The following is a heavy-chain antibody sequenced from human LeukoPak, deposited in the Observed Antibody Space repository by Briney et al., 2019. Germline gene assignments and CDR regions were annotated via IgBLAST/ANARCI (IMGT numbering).Heavy chain of an antibody. CDR2: IYYSGST. CDR1: GGSISSYY. Sequence: SETLSLTCTVSGGSISSYYWSWIRQPPGKGLEWIRYIYYSGSTNYNPSLKSRVTISVDTSKNQFSLKLSSVTAADTAVYYCARQGSDVEMATIPAFDYWGQRTLVTVSS. V-gene: IGHV4-59*08. D-gene: IGHD5-24*01. CDR3: ARQGSDVEMATIPAFDY. J-gene: IGHJ4*02.